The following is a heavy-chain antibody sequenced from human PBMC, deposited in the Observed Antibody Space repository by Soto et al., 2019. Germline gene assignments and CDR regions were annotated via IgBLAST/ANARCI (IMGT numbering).Heavy chain of an antibody. J-gene: IGHJ6*03. CDR1: GDSFNDYY. Sequence: QVQLVQSGAEVRKPGASVTVSCRSSGDSFNDYYIHWARQAPGQGFEWMGWINPNGGVTKYAQKFQGWVSMTRDTSIRTVYMQLSRLRSDDTAVYYCARESGGATATLDYYYFYKDVWGTGTTVTVSS. CDR3: ARESGGATATLDYYYFYKDV. D-gene: IGHD5-12*01. CDR2: INPNGGVT. V-gene: IGHV1-2*04.